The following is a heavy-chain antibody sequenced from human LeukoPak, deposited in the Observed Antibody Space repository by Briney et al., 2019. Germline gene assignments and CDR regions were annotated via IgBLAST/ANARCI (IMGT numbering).Heavy chain of an antibody. V-gene: IGHV3-21*01. CDR2: ISSSSSYI. Sequence: KPGGSLRLSCAASGITFSSYSMNWVRQAPGKGLEWVSSISSSSSYIYYADSVKGRFTISRDNAKNSLYLQMNSLRAEDTAVYYCAELGITMIGGVWGKGTTVTISS. D-gene: IGHD3-10*02. CDR3: AELGITMIGGV. J-gene: IGHJ6*04. CDR1: GITFSSYS.